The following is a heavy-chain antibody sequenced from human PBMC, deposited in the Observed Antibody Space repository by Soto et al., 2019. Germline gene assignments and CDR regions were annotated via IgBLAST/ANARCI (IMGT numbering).Heavy chain of an antibody. D-gene: IGHD2-21*01. V-gene: IGHV4-31*03. CDR3: AREVIPATDSAGFDV. Sequence: QVQLKESGPGLVKPSQTLSLPCTVSGCSIRNDNYLWGWVRQLPGKGLEWIGYILYTGGSATYNPSIFVRVKLLVDATKNQFSMTLNSVTAADTATYFGAREVIPATDSAGFDVSGQGTRVIVSS. CDR2: ILYTGGSA. J-gene: IGHJ3*01. CDR1: GCSIRNDNYL.